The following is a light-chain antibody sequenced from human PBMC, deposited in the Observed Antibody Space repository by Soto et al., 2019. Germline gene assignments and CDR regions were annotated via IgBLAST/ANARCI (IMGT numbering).Light chain of an antibody. CDR3: SSYAGSNNYV. Sequence: QYVLTQPPSESGSPGQSVAISCTGTSSDVGGYNYVSWYQQHPGKAPKLMIYGVTKRPSGVPDRFSGSKSGNTAPLTVSGLQAEDEAYYYCSSYAGSNNYVFGTGTKVTVL. CDR1: SSDVGGYNY. V-gene: IGLV2-8*01. CDR2: GVT. J-gene: IGLJ1*01.